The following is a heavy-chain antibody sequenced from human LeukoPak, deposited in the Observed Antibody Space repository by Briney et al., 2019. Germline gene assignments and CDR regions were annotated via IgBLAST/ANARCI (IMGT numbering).Heavy chain of an antibody. CDR2: ISFDGTNK. D-gene: IGHD4-17*01. CDR3: ATDYGDYEPIEY. CDR1: GVSLSNYA. Sequence: SGRSLRLSCTASGVSLSNYAMHRVRRPPGRGLEWVAVISFDGTNKYYGDSVEGRFSVSRDNSKNTLYLQMNSLRPDDTAMYYCATDYGDYEPIEYWGQGTLVTVSS. V-gene: IGHV3-30*04. J-gene: IGHJ4*02.